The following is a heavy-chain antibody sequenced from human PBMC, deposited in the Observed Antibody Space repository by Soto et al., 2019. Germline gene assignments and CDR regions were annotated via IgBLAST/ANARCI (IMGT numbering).Heavy chain of an antibody. CDR2: ISAYNGNT. D-gene: IGHD3-22*01. CDR1: GYTFTSYG. Sequence: ASVKVSCKASGYTFTSYGISWVRQAPGQGLEWMGWISAYNGNTNYAQKLQGRVTMTTDTSTSTAYMELRSLRSGDTAVYYCARHGYDSSGYYFDWFDPWGQGTLVTVSS. V-gene: IGHV1-18*01. J-gene: IGHJ5*02. CDR3: ARHGYDSSGYYFDWFDP.